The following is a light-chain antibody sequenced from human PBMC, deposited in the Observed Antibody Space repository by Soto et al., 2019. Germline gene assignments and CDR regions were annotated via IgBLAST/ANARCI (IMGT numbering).Light chain of an antibody. V-gene: IGKV3-11*01. CDR1: QSVSKY. CDR2: DAS. Sequence: EIVLTQSPATLSLSPGERATLSCRTSQSVSKYFAWYQQKPGRAPRLLIYDASSSATGIPARFIGSGSGTDFTLTISSLEPEDFAIYYCQQRSNSPTTFGQGTRLEIK. CDR3: QQRSNSPTT. J-gene: IGKJ5*01.